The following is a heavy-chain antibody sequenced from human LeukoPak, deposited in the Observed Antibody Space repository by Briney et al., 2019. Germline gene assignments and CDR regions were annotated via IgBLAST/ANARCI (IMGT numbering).Heavy chain of an antibody. D-gene: IGHD5-18*01. J-gene: IGHJ4*02. CDR2: INHSGST. Sequence: SETLSLTCAVYGGSFSGYYWSWIRLPPGKGLEWIGEINHSGSTNYNPSLKSRVTISVDTSKNQFSLKLSSVTAADTAVYYCARGGYSYGFYYFDYWGQGTLVTVSS. CDR1: GGSFSGYY. V-gene: IGHV4-34*01. CDR3: ARGGYSYGFYYFDY.